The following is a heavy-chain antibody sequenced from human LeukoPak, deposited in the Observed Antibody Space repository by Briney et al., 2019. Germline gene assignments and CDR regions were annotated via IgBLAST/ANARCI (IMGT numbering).Heavy chain of an antibody. J-gene: IGHJ6*02. D-gene: IGHD2-15*01. V-gene: IGHV1-2*06. CDR2: INPNSGGT. CDR3: ARDEPSRYCSGGSCYYYYYGMDV. Sequence: ASVKVSCKASGYTFTGYYMHWVRQAPGQGLEWMGRINPNSGGTNYAQKFQGRVTMTRDTSISTAYMELSRLRSDDTAVYYCARDEPSRYCSGGSCYYYYYGMDVWGQGTTVTVSS. CDR1: GYTFTGYY.